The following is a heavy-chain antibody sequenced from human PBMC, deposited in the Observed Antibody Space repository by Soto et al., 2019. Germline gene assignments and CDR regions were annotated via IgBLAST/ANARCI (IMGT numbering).Heavy chain of an antibody. V-gene: IGHV4-59*01. Sequence: SETLSLTCTVSGGSISSYYWSWIRQPPGKGLEWIGYIYYSGSTNYNPSLKSRVTISVDTPKNQFSLKLSSVTAADTAVYYCARTRPTDGMDVWGQGTTVTVSS. J-gene: IGHJ6*02. CDR1: GGSISSYY. D-gene: IGHD6-6*01. CDR3: ARTRPTDGMDV. CDR2: IYYSGST.